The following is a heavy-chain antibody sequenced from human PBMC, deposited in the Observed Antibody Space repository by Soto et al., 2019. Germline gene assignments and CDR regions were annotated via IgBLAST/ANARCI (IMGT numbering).Heavy chain of an antibody. Sequence: GASVKVSCKASGYIFTTHGTSWVRQAPGQGLEWMGWISAYDGDTNYAQRFQGRVTMTADTSTSTTYMELRSLRSDDTAVYYCKRASEIWSGYPSFDYWGQGTLVTVSS. J-gene: IGHJ4*02. CDR3: KRASEIWSGYPSFDY. V-gene: IGHV1-18*01. CDR2: ISAYDGDT. D-gene: IGHD3-3*01. CDR1: GYIFTTHG.